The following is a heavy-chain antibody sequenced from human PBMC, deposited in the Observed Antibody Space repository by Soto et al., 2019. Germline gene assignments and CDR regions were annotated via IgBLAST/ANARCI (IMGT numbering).Heavy chain of an antibody. Sequence: TSEPLSLTCTVSGGSISGYYWSWVRQPAGKGLEWVGRIYSDGTTNYSPSLKSRVTMSLDTSKDQFSLHLNSVTAADTAVYYCSRVGCSNSKCYTRGMDVWGQGTTVTVSS. CDR3: SRVGCSNSKCYTRGMDV. V-gene: IGHV4-4*07. J-gene: IGHJ6*02. CDR2: IYSDGTT. CDR1: GGSISGYY. D-gene: IGHD2-2*01.